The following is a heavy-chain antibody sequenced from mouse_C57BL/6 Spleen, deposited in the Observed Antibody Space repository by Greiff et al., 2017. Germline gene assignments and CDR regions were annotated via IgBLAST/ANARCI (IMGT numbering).Heavy chain of an antibody. V-gene: IGHV1-81*01. CDR1: GYTFTSYG. CDR2: IYPRSGNT. D-gene: IGHD1-1*01. Sequence: VQLQQSGAELARPGASVKLSCKASGYTFTSYGISWVKQRTGQGLEWIGEIYPRSGNTYYNEKFKGKATLTADKSSSTADMELRSLTSEDSAVYFCAREGITTVVAYYFDYWGQGTTLTVSS. J-gene: IGHJ2*01. CDR3: AREGITTVVAYYFDY.